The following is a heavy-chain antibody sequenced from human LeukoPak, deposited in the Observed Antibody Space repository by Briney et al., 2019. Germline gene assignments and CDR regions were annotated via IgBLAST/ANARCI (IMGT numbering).Heavy chain of an antibody. D-gene: IGHD3-3*01. J-gene: IGHJ5*02. CDR2: MNPNSGNT. V-gene: IGHV1-8*03. Sequence: GASAKVSCKASGYTFTSYDINWVRQATGQGLEWMGWMNPNSGNTGYAQKFQGRVTITRNTSISTAYMELSSLRSEDTAVYYCARGKAIFGVINWFDPWGQGTLVTVSS. CDR3: ARGKAIFGVINWFDP. CDR1: GYTFTSYD.